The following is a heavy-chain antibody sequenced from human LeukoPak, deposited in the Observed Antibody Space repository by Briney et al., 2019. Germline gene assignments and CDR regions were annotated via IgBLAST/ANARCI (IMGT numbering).Heavy chain of an antibody. V-gene: IGHV5-51*01. D-gene: IGHD5-12*01. Sequence: GESLKISCKGSGYSFSSYWIAWVRQMPGKGLEWMGIIYPGDSDTRYSPSFQGQVSISADKSISTAYLQWSSLKASDSAMYYCARLGGYDNYYYYGVDVWGKGTTVTVSS. J-gene: IGHJ6*04. CDR1: GYSFSSYW. CDR3: ARLGGYDNYYYYGVDV. CDR2: IYPGDSDT.